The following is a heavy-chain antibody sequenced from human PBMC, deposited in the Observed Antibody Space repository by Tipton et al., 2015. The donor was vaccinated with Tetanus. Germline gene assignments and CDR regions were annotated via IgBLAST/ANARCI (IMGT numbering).Heavy chain of an antibody. CDR2: IYYSGST. D-gene: IGHD1-1*01. CDR3: ARANNEFPKKGPVDS. J-gene: IGHJ4*02. CDR1: GASISSGGYF. Sequence: TLYLTCSVSGASISSGGYFWNWIRHRPGKGLEWLGYIYYSGSTFYNPSLKSRVTISVDTSNNQFSLRLTSLTAADTAVYYCARANNEFPKKGPVDSWGQGSLVIVSS. V-gene: IGHV4-31*03.